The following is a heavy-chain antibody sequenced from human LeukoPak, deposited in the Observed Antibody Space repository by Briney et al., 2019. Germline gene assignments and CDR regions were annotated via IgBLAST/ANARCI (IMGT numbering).Heavy chain of an antibody. CDR1: GGSISSSNW. V-gene: IGHV4-4*03. D-gene: IGHD6-13*01. J-gene: IGHJ4*02. CDR2: IYHSGST. Sequence: PETLSLTCSVSGGSISSSNWWSWVRPPPGKGLEWIGEIYHSGSTNYNPSLKSRVTISVDKSKNQFSLKLSSVTAADTAVYYCARFSSIAAAFDYWGLGTLVTVSS. CDR3: ARFSSIAAAFDY.